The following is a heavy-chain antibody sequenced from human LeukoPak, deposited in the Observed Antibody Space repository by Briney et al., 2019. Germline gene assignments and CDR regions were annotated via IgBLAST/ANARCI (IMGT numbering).Heavy chain of an antibody. Sequence: SETLSLTCTVSGDSISSYYWSWIRQPPGKRLEWIGNIHYSGSANYNPSLTSRVTMSVDTSKSQFSLRLSSVTAEDTAVYYCAREFRCSGGRCFDVADIWGQGTMVSVSS. CDR2: IHYSGSA. D-gene: IGHD2-15*01. CDR3: AREFRCSGGRCFDVADI. CDR1: GDSISSYY. V-gene: IGHV4-59*01. J-gene: IGHJ3*02.